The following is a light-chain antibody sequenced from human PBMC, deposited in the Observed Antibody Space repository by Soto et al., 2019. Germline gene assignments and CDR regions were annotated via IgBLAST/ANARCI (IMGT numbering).Light chain of an antibody. V-gene: IGLV2-11*01. CDR1: SSDVGGYNY. CDR2: DVD. Sequence: QSVLTQPRSVFGSPGQSVTISCTGTSSDVGGYNYVSWYQHHTGKAPKLMIYDVDKRPSGVPGRFSGSKSGNTASLTISGLQAEDEADYYCCSNAGSYPFVFGTGTKVTLL. J-gene: IGLJ1*01. CDR3: CSNAGSYPFV.